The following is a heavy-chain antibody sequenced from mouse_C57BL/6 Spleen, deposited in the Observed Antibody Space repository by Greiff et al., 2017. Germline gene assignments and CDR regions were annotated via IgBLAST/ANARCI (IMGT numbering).Heavy chain of an antibody. CDR2: ISYSGST. Sequence: EVQLVESGPGMVKPSQSLSLTCTVTGYSITSGYDWHWIRHFPGNKLEWMGYISYSGSTNYNPSLKSRISITHDTSKNHFFLKLNSVTTEDTATYYCARGGYSNFFDYWGQGTTLTVSS. D-gene: IGHD2-5*01. J-gene: IGHJ2*01. CDR1: GYSITSGYD. CDR3: ARGGYSNFFDY. V-gene: IGHV3-1*01.